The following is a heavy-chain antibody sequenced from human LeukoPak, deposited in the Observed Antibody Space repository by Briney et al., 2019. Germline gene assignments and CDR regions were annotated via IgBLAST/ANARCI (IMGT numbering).Heavy chain of an antibody. CDR2: ISGSGGST. J-gene: IGHJ4*02. CDR3: AKAQRDYVWGSYRYTN. V-gene: IGHV3-23*01. D-gene: IGHD3-16*02. CDR1: GFTFSSYA. Sequence: GGSLRLSCAASGFTFSSYARGWVPQAPGKGLEGVSTISGSGGSTNYADSVKGRFTISRDNSKNTLYLQMNSLRAEDTAVYYCAKAQRDYVWGSYRYTNWGQGTLVTVSS.